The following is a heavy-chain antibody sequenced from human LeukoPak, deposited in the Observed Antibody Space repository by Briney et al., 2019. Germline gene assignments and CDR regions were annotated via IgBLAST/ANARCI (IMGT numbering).Heavy chain of an antibody. V-gene: IGHV3-23*01. Sequence: GGSLSFSGAAPGFTFPGVARIWVGQAPGKGWEGSSLISTGGGSTYYADSVKGRFTISRDNSKNTVSLQMNSLRAEDTAVYYCAKQMGDFGVVTGFDYWGQGTVVTVSS. J-gene: IGHJ4*02. CDR1: GFTFPGVA. CDR2: ISTGGGST. CDR3: AKQMGDFGVVTGFDY. D-gene: IGHD3-3*01.